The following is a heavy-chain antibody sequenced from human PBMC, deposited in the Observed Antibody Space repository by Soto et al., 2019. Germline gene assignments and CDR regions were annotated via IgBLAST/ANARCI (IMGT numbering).Heavy chain of an antibody. D-gene: IGHD2-2*01. CDR1: GFTFSSDW. CDR2: IDSAGRTT. CDR3: AKDSLTKPAAEDYFDY. J-gene: IGHJ4*02. Sequence: GGSLRLSCAASGFTFSSDWMHWFRQAPGKGLVWVSRIDSAGRTTTYADSVKGRFTISRDNSKNTLYLQMNSLRAEDTAVYYCAKDSLTKPAAEDYFDYWGQGTLVTVSS. V-gene: IGHV3-74*01.